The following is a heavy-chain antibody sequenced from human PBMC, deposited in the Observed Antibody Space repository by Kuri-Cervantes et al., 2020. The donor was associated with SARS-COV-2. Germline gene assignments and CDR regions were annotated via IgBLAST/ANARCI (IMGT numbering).Heavy chain of an antibody. CDR3: ARCSYSSGWYGRVFDY. D-gene: IGHD6-19*01. Sequence: SETLSLTCAVSGYSISSGYYWGWIRQPPGKGLEWIGSIYHSGSTYYNPSLKSRVTISVDTSKNQFSLKLSSVPAADTAVYYCARCSYSSGWYGRVFDYWGQGTLVTVSS. CDR2: IYHSGST. V-gene: IGHV4-38-2*01. CDR1: GYSISSGYY. J-gene: IGHJ4*02.